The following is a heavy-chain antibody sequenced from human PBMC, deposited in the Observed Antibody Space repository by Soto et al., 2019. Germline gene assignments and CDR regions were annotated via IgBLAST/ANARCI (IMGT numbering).Heavy chain of an antibody. D-gene: IGHD3-22*01. CDR2: FSGSGDST. CDR1: GFTFSNYA. CDR3: ARDAGELPVVTVGVFVF. Sequence: PGGSLRLSCAASGFTFSNYAMSWVRQAPGKGLGWVSAFSGSGDSTFYADSVKGRFTVSRDNSKRTLYLQLNSLRDEDTAVYYCARDAGELPVVTVGVFVFWGRGTLVTVSS. V-gene: IGHV3-23*01. J-gene: IGHJ4*02.